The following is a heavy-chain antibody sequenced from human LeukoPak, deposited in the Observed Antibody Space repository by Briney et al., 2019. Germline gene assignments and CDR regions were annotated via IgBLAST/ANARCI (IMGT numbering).Heavy chain of an antibody. J-gene: IGHJ6*03. V-gene: IGHV4-39*07. CDR2: FYWSGNT. CDR3: ARCPTIKQQLVRYYYYYYMDV. D-gene: IGHD6-13*01. Sequence: PSETLSLTCTVSDGSISSSTYYWGWIRQPPGKGLEWVGSFYWSGNTYYNPSLKSRVTISVDTSKNQFSLKLSSVTAADTAVYYCARCPTIKQQLVRYYYYYYMDVWGKGTTVTVSS. CDR1: DGSISSSTYY.